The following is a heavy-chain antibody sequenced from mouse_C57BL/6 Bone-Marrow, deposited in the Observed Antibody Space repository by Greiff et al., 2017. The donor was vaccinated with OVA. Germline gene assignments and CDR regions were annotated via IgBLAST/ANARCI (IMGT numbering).Heavy chain of an antibody. CDR2: IDPETGGT. CDR1: GYTFTDYE. D-gene: IGHD2-5*01. Sequence: VQLQQSGAELVRPGASVTLSCKASGYTFTDYEMHWVKQTPVHGLEWIGAIDPETGGTAYNQKFKGKAILTADKSSSTAYMGLRSLTSEDSAVYYCTRYPPYNSNPAWFAYWGQGTLVTVSA. V-gene: IGHV1-15*01. J-gene: IGHJ3*01. CDR3: TRYPPYNSNPAWFAY.